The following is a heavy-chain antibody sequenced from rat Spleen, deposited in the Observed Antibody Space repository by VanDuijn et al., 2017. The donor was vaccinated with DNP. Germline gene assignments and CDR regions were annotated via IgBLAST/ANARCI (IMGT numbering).Heavy chain of an antibody. J-gene: IGHJ3*01. Sequence: EVKLVESGGGLVQPGRSLKLSCAASGFNFHDYWMGWVRQAPGKGLEWIGEINKDSSIINYTPSLKDKFTISRDNAQNTLYLQMSKLGSEDTAIYYCTTRGERLFDYWGRGTLVTVSS. V-gene: IGHV4-2*01. D-gene: IGHD1-11*01. CDR1: GFNFHDYW. CDR3: TTRGERLFDY. CDR2: INKDSSII.